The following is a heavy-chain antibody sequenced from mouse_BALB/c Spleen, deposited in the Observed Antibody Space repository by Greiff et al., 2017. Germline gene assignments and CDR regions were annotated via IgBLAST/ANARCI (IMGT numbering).Heavy chain of an antibody. CDR1: GYTFTDYV. Sequence: QVQLQQSGPELVKPGASVKMSCKASGYTFTDYVISWVKQRTGQGLEWIGEIYPGSGSTYYNEKFKGKATLTADKSSNTAYMQLSSLTSEDSAVYFCARGAYYRYDVEWGQGTTLTVSS. D-gene: IGHD2-14*01. CDR2: IYPGSGST. CDR3: ARGAYYRYDVE. J-gene: IGHJ2*01. V-gene: IGHV1-77*01.